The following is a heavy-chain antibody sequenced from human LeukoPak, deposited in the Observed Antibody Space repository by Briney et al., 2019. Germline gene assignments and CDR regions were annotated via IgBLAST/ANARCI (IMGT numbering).Heavy chain of an antibody. D-gene: IGHD3-22*01. CDR1: GGTFSIYA. J-gene: IGHJ4*02. Sequence: GASVNVSCKASGGTFSIYAISWVRQAPGQGLEWMGGIIPIFGTANYAQKFQGRVTITADESTSTAYMELSSLRSEDTAVYYCARGRDDSSGYYYGSYDYWGQGTLVTVSS. V-gene: IGHV1-69*13. CDR3: ARGRDDSSGYYYGSYDY. CDR2: IIPIFGTA.